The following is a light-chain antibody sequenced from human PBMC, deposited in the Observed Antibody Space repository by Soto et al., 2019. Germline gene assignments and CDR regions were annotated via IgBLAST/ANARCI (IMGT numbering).Light chain of an antibody. J-gene: IGKJ4*01. V-gene: IGKV3-20*01. CDR3: HQYGFSLRT. Sequence: EIVLTQSPGTLSLSPGERATLSCRASQSVSGKYLAWYQQKPGQTPRLLIYGASNRASGIPDRFSGSGSGTDFTLTISRLEPEDFAVYYSHQYGFSLRTFGEGTKVDIK. CDR1: QSVSGKY. CDR2: GAS.